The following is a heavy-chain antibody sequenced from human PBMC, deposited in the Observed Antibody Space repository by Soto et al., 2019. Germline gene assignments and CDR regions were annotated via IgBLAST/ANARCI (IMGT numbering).Heavy chain of an antibody. D-gene: IGHD3-9*01. Sequence: GASVKVSCKASGRSFSSYAISWLRQAPGQGLEWMGGITPIFVRANYAQKFKGRVTITADESTSTAYMERSSLSSDDTAIYYCARGLCYDILTGFSYWGQGTLVTV. CDR2: ITPIFVRA. CDR3: ARGLCYDILTGFSY. CDR1: GRSFSSYA. J-gene: IGHJ4*02. V-gene: IGHV1-69*13.